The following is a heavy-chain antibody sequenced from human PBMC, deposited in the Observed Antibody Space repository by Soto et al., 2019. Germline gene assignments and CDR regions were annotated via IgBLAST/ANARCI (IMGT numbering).Heavy chain of an antibody. Sequence: SVKVSCKASGGTFSSYAISWVRQAPGQGLEWMGGIIPIFGTANYAQKFQGRVTITADESTSTAYMELSSLRSEDTAGYYCALGYCSSTSCRPAGWFDPWGQGTRVTVSS. J-gene: IGHJ5*02. CDR2: IIPIFGTA. CDR1: GGTFSSYA. V-gene: IGHV1-69*13. D-gene: IGHD2-2*01. CDR3: ALGYCSSTSCRPAGWFDP.